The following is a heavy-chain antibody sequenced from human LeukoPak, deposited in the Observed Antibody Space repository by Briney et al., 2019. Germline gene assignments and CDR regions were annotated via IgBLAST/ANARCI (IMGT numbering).Heavy chain of an antibody. V-gene: IGHV4-4*07. Sequence: SETLSLTCTVSGGSISSYYWSWIRQPGWKGVEWIGRIYTSGSTNYNPSLKSRVTISVDKSKNQFSLKLSSVTAADTAVYYCARDLLSSSGWYYFDYWGQGTLVTVSS. CDR3: ARDLLSSSGWYYFDY. CDR1: GGSISSYY. J-gene: IGHJ4*02. CDR2: IYTSGST. D-gene: IGHD6-19*01.